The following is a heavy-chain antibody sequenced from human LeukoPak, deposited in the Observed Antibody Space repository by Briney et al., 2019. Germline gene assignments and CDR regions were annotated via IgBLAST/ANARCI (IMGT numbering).Heavy chain of an antibody. CDR1: GYTFTSYD. CDR3: ARDRDDINAFDI. J-gene: IGHJ3*02. Sequence: ASVKVSCKASGYTFTSYDVNWVRQATGQGLEWMGWMNPNSGNTGYAQKFQGRVTMTRNTSISTAYMELSSLRSDDTAVYYCARDRDDINAFDIWGQGTMVTVSS. V-gene: IGHV1-8*01. CDR2: MNPNSGNT. D-gene: IGHD3-22*01.